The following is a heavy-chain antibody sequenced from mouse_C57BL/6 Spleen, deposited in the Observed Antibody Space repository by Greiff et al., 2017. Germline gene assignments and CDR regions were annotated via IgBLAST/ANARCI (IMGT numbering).Heavy chain of an antibody. CDR1: GFTFSSYA. CDR2: ISDGGSYT. V-gene: IGHV5-4*03. Sequence: EVKLVESGGGLVKPGGSLKLSCAASGFTFSSYAMSWVRQTPEKRLEWVATISDGGSYTYYPDNVKGRFTISRDNAKNNLYLQMSHLKSEDTAMYYCAVSNPGYFDYWGQGTTLPVSS. CDR3: AVSNPGYFDY. J-gene: IGHJ2*01. D-gene: IGHD2-5*01.